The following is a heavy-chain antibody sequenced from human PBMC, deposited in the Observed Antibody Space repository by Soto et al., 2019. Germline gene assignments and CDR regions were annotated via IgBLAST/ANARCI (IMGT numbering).Heavy chain of an antibody. J-gene: IGHJ5*02. CDR1: GFSLSNARMG. CDR3: ALSGRDGYNPNWFDP. V-gene: IGHV2-26*01. D-gene: IGHD5-12*01. CDR2: IFSNDEK. Sequence: SGPTLVNPTETLTLTCTVSGFSLSNARMGVSWIRQPPGKALEWLAHIFSNDEKSYSTSLKSRLTISKDTSKSQVVLTMTNMDPVDTATYYCALSGRDGYNPNWFDPWGQGISVTVSS.